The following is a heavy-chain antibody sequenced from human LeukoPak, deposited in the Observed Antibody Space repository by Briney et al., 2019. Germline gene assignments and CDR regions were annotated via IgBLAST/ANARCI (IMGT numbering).Heavy chain of an antibody. CDR2: IKQDGSEK. D-gene: IGHD3-10*01. CDR3: ARAQVITMVRGVISARWFDP. V-gene: IGHV3-7*01. CDR1: GFTFSSYW. J-gene: IGHJ5*02. Sequence: PGGSLRLSCAASGFTFSSYWMSWVRQAPGKGLEWVANIKQDGSEKYYVDSVKGRLTISRDNAKNSLYLQMNSLRAEDTAVYYCARAQVITMVRGVISARWFDPWGQGTLVTVSS.